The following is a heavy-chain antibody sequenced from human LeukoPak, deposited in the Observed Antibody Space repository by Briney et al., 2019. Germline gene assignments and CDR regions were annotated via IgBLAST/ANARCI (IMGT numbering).Heavy chain of an antibody. V-gene: IGHV4-39*01. D-gene: IGHD3-22*01. CDR3: ATQALYYYDSSGYYYVAHFDY. CDR2: IYYSGST. CDR1: GGSISSSSYY. J-gene: IGHJ4*02. Sequence: PSETLSLTCTVSGGSISSSSYYWGWIRQPPGKGLEWIGSIYYSGSTYYNPSLKSRVTISVDTSKNQFSLKLSSVTAADTAVYYCATQALYYYDSSGYYYVAHFDYWGQGTLVTVSS.